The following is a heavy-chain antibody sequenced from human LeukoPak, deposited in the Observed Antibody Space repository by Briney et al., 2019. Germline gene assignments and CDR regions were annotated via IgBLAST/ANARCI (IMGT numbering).Heavy chain of an antibody. Sequence: GGSLRLSCAASGFTFSSYSMNWVRQAPGKGLEWVSSISSSSSYIYYADSVKGRFTISRDNAKNSLYLQMNGLRAEDTAVYYCARVERFSSTSCYKRGGDAFDIWGQGTMVTVSS. CDR3: ARVERFSSTSCYKRGGDAFDI. CDR2: ISSSSSYI. J-gene: IGHJ3*02. CDR1: GFTFSSYS. V-gene: IGHV3-21*01. D-gene: IGHD2-2*02.